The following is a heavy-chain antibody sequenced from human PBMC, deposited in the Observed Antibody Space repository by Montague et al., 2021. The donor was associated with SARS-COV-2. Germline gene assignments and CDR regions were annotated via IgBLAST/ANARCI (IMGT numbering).Heavy chain of an antibody. CDR1: GGSLSSYY. J-gene: IGHJ1*01. V-gene: IGHV4-59*08. CDR2: IYYSGST. Sequence: SETRSLTCTVSGGSLSSYYWSWIRQPPGKGLEWIGYIYYSGSTNYNPSLKSRVTISVDTSKNQFSLSLSSVTAADTAVYYCARHVSGSLTHFHHWGQGSLVTVSS. CDR3: ARHVSGSLTHFHH. D-gene: IGHD1-26*01.